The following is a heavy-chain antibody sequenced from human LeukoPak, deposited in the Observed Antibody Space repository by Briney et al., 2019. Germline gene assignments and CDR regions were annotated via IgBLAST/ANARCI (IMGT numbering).Heavy chain of an antibody. D-gene: IGHD3-10*01. CDR3: ARDYYYYGSGSYYSGISDP. CDR2: ISAYNGNT. Sequence: ASVKVSCKASGYTFTSYGISWVRQAPGQGLEWVGWISAYNGNTNYAQKLQGRVTMTTDTSTSTAYMELRSLRSDDTAVYYCARDYYYYGSGSYYSGISDPWGQGTLVTVSS. J-gene: IGHJ5*02. V-gene: IGHV1-18*01. CDR1: GYTFTSYG.